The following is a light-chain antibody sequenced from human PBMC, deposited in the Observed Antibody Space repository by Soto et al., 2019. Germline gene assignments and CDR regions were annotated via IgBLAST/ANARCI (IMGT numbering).Light chain of an antibody. CDR3: QQYGTSEII. Sequence: PCTLSLSPGEIATLSCMASQSLTNSFIAWYQQKPGQAPRLLIYDTSSRATGIPDRFSGSGSGTDFTLTISRLEPEDFAVFFCQQYGTSEIIFGQGTRLEIK. J-gene: IGKJ5*01. CDR1: QSLTNSF. CDR2: DTS. V-gene: IGKV3-20*01.